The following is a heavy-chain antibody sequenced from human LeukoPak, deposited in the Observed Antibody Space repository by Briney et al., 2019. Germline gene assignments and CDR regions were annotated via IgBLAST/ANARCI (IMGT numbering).Heavy chain of an antibody. J-gene: IGHJ5*02. Sequence: AGGSLRLSCAASGFTFSSYSMNWVRQAPGKGLEWVSSISSSSSYIYYADSVKGRFTISRDNAKNPLYLQMNSLRAEDTAVYYSARARDYSNNNWFDPWGQGTLVTVSS. CDR3: ARARDYSNNNWFDP. D-gene: IGHD4-11*01. CDR1: GFTFSSYS. V-gene: IGHV3-21*01. CDR2: ISSSSSYI.